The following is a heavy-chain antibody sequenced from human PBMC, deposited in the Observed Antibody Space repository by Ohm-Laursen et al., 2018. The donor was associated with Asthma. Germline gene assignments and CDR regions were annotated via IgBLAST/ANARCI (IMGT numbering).Heavy chain of an antibody. Sequence: SLRLSCAASGFTFSSYAMHWVRQAPGKGLEWVAVISYDGSNKYYADSVKGRFTISRDNSKNTLYLQMNSLRVEDTAVYYCARDMGFLDIYYYYYYGMDVWGQGTTVTVSS. D-gene: IGHD3/OR15-3a*01. CDR3: ARDMGFLDIYYYYYYGMDV. V-gene: IGHV3-30-3*01. CDR2: ISYDGSNK. CDR1: GFTFSSYA. J-gene: IGHJ6*02.